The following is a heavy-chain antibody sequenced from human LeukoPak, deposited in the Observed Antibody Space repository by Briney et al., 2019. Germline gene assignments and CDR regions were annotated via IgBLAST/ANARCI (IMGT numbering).Heavy chain of an antibody. CDR2: ISSSGSYI. CDR1: GFTFSSYS. CDR3: ARGGEMATIGWFDP. J-gene: IGHJ5*02. Sequence: PGGSLRLSCAASGFTFSSYSMNWVRQAPGKGLEWVSSISSSGSYIYYADSVKGRFTISRDNAKNSLYLQMNSLRAEDTAVYYCARGGEMATIGWFDPWGQGTLVTVSS. V-gene: IGHV3-21*01. D-gene: IGHD5-24*01.